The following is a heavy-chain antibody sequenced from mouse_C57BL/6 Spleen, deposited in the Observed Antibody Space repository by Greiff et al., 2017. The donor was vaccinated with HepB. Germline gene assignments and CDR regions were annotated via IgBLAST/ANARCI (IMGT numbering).Heavy chain of an antibody. CDR3: ARDRGPYYFDY. Sequence: DVKLVESGGGLVKPGGSLKLSCAASGFTFSSYAMSWVRQTPEKRLEWVATISDGGSYTYYPDNVKGRFTISRDNAKNNLYLQMSHLKSEDTAMYYCARDRGPYYFDYWGQGTTLTVSS. J-gene: IGHJ2*01. V-gene: IGHV5-4*01. CDR2: ISDGGSYT. CDR1: GFTFSSYA.